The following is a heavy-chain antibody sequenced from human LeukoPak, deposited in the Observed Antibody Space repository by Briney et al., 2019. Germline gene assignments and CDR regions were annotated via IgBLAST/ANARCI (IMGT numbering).Heavy chain of an antibody. V-gene: IGHV3-21*01. CDR2: ISSSSSYI. CDR3: AREDDGYYGNDY. J-gene: IGHJ4*02. CDR1: GFTFSSYS. Sequence: GGSLRLSCAASGFTFSSYSMNWVRQAPGKGLEWVSSISSSSSYIYYADSVKGRFTISRDNAKNSLYLQMNSLRAEDTAVYYCAREDDGYYGNDYWGQGTLVTVSS. D-gene: IGHD3-3*01.